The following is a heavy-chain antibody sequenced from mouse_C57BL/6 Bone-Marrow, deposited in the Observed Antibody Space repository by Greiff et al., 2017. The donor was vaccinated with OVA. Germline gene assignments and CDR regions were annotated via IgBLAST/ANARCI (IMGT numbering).Heavy chain of an antibody. Sequence: QVQLQQSGAELARPGASVKLSCKASGYTFTSYGISWVKQRTGQGLEWIGEIYPRSGNTYYNEKFKGKATLTADKSSSTAYMELRSLTSEDSAVYVCAGGKLWLRRGFAYWGQGTLVTVSA. V-gene: IGHV1-81*01. CDR1: GYTFTSYG. CDR3: AGGKLWLRRGFAY. J-gene: IGHJ3*01. D-gene: IGHD2-2*01. CDR2: IYPRSGNT.